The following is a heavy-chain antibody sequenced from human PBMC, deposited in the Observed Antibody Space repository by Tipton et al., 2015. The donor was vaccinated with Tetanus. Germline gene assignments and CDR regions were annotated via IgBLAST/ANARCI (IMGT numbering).Heavy chain of an antibody. V-gene: IGHV4-59*08. J-gene: IGHJ4*02. CDR2: IDYFGTT. D-gene: IGHD5-18*01. Sequence: TLSLTCTVSGGSISTYHWNWIRQFPGKGLEWIGYIDYFGTTKYNPSLKSRVAMSVDTSKNQLSLKLSSVTAADTAVYYCARVFTRGYTYGTTFDYWGQGTLVTVSS. CDR1: GGSISTYH. CDR3: ARVFTRGYTYGTTFDY.